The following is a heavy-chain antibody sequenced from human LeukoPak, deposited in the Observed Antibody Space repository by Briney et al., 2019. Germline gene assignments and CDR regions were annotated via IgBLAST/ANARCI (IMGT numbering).Heavy chain of an antibody. D-gene: IGHD1-26*01. CDR3: ARDTGSYSVLY. V-gene: IGHV3-11*01. CDR2: ISSSATTI. CDR1: GFTFSDYY. J-gene: IGHJ4*02. Sequence: GGSLRLSCAASGFTFSDYYMSWIRQAPGKGLEWVSYISSSATTIYYADSVKGRFSISRDNAKNSLYLQMNSLRVEDTAVYYCARDTGSYSVLYWGQGTLVTVSS.